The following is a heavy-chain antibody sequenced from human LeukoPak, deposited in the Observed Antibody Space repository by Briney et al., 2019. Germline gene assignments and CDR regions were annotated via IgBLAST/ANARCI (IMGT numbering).Heavy chain of an antibody. CDR2: VNDRGTGT. D-gene: IGHD3-10*01. Sequence: PGGSLRLSCAASGFTFSKYAMSWVRQAPGKGLEWVSTVNDRGTGTYYADSVKGRLTISRDNSKNTLYLQMNSLRAEDTAVYYCAKPGLLSSGHYYYFYMDVWGKGTTVTVSS. CDR3: AKPGLLSSGHYYYFYMDV. CDR1: GFTFSKYA. J-gene: IGHJ6*03. V-gene: IGHV3-23*01.